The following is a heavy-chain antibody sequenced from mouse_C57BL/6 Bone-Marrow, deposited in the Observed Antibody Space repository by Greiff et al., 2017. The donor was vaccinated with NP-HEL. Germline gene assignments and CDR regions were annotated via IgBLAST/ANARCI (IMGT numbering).Heavy chain of an antibody. Sequence: EVQLQQSGAELVKPGASVKLSCTASGFNIKDYYMHWVKQRTEQGLEWIGRIDPEDGGTRYAPKFQGKATITADTSSNTAYLQLSSLTSEDTAVYYCALNWAWFAYWGQGTLVTVSA. CDR1: GFNIKDYY. J-gene: IGHJ3*01. CDR3: ALNWAWFAY. V-gene: IGHV14-2*01. D-gene: IGHD4-1*02. CDR2: IDPEDGGT.